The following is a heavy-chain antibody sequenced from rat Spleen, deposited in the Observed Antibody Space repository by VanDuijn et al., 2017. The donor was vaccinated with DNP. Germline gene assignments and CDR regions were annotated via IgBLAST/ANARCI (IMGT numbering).Heavy chain of an antibody. D-gene: IGHD1-12*02. J-gene: IGHJ2*01. CDR2: IWSNGGT. CDR3: TREGTMMVVGFLDY. Sequence: QVQLKESGPGLVQPSQTLSLTCTVSGFSLISYGVSWVRQPPGKGLEWMAVIWSNGGTDYNSAIKSRLSISRDTSKGQVFLKMNSLQTEDTAIYFCTREGTMMVVGFLDYWGQGVMVTVSS. CDR1: GFSLISYG. V-gene: IGHV2-13*01.